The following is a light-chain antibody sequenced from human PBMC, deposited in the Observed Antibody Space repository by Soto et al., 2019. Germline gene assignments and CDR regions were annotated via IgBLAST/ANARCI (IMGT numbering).Light chain of an antibody. CDR3: PQTYSTLQG. CDR2: AAS. CDR1: QSISGY. V-gene: IGKV1-39*01. J-gene: IGKJ2*03. Sequence: DIQMTQSPSSLSASVGDRVTITCRASQSISGYLNWYQQKPGKAPKLLIYAASSLQSGVPSRFSGSGSGTDFTLTISSLQPEDFATYYCPQTYSTLQGFGQGTKLEIK.